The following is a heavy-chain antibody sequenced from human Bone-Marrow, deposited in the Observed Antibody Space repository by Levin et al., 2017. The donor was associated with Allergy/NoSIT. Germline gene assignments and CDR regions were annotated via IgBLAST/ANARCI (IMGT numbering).Heavy chain of an antibody. CDR2: IKPDGSEE. Sequence: LSLTCAASGFTLSQYWMTWVRQAPGKGLEWVAKIKPDGSEEYYVDSVKGRFTISRDNTKQSLSLQINNLRAEDTAVYYCARDSFSTSSGLDYYYGMDVWGQGTTVTVSS. CDR1: GFTLSQYW. D-gene: IGHD6-6*01. V-gene: IGHV3-7*01. J-gene: IGHJ6*02. CDR3: ARDSFSTSSGLDYYYGMDV.